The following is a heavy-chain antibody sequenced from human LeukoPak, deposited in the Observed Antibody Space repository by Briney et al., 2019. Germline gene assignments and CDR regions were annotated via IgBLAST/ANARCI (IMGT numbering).Heavy chain of an antibody. CDR1: GGSISSSSYY. V-gene: IGHV4-39*07. D-gene: IGHD6-19*01. CDR2: INHSGST. CDR3: AGGGWYVQP. Sequence: PSETLSLTCTVSGGSISSSSYYWSWIRQPPGKGLEWIGEINHSGSTNYNPSLKSRVTISVDTSKNQFSLKLSSVTAADTAVYYCAGGGWYVQPWGQGTLVTVSS. J-gene: IGHJ1*01.